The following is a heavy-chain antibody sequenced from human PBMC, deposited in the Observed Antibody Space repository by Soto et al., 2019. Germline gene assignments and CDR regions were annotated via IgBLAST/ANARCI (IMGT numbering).Heavy chain of an antibody. Sequence: GGSLRLSCAASGFTFSSYALICVRQSPRKGLEWVSAISGSGGSTYYADSVKGRFTISRDNSKNTLYLQMNSLRAEDTAVYYCAKDYQYYDSSGYSDYWGQGTLVTVSS. CDR1: GFTFSSYA. J-gene: IGHJ4*02. D-gene: IGHD3-22*01. CDR3: AKDYQYYDSSGYSDY. V-gene: IGHV3-23*01. CDR2: ISGSGGST.